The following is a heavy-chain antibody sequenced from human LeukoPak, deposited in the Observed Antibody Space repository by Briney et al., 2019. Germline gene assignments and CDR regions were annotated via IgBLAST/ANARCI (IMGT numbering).Heavy chain of an antibody. V-gene: IGHV4-59*01. J-gene: IGHJ6*02. Sequence: SETLSLTCTVSGGSISSYYWSWIRQPPGKGLEWIGYIYYSGSTNYNPSLKSRVTISVDTSKNQFSLKLSSETAADTAVYYCARDGGLRSYYYYGMDVWGQGTTVTVSS. D-gene: IGHD5-12*01. CDR3: ARDGGLRSYYYYGMDV. CDR2: IYYSGST. CDR1: GGSISSYY.